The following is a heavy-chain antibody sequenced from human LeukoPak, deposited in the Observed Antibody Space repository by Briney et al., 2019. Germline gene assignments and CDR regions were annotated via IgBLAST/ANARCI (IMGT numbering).Heavy chain of an antibody. J-gene: IGHJ4*02. CDR1: GFTFSDYY. Sequence: GSLRLSCAASGFTFSDYYMSWIRQAPGKGLEWVSYISSSGSTIYYADSVKGRFTISRDNSKNTLYLQMNSLRAEDTAVYYCAKARDTVTSAHFDYWGQGTLVTVSS. V-gene: IGHV3-11*01. CDR2: ISSSGSTI. D-gene: IGHD4-17*01. CDR3: AKARDTVTSAHFDY.